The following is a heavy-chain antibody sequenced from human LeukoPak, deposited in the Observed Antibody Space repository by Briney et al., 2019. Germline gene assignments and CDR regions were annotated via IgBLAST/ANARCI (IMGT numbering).Heavy chain of an antibody. CDR3: ARAPYYYGMDV. J-gene: IGHJ6*04. CDR1: GGSFSGYY. CDR2: INHSGST. Sequence: SETLSLTCAVYGGSFSGYYWSWIRQPPGKGLEWIGEINHSGSTNYNPSLKSRVTIPVDTSKDQFSLKLSSVTAADTAVYYCARAPYYYGMDVWGKGTTVTVSS. V-gene: IGHV4-34*01.